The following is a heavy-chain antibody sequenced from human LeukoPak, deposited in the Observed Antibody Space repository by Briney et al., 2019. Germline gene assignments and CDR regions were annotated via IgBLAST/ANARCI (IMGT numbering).Heavy chain of an antibody. Sequence: PGGSLRLSCAASRFSFTNYGMHWVRQAPGRGLEWVAFIRYDGSDKYYADSVKGRFTISRDTSKNTLSLQMNSLRAEDTAVYYCATDTGYFGSYPRGFDYWGQGTLVTVSS. CDR3: ATDTGYFGSYPRGFDY. CDR2: IRYDGSDK. D-gene: IGHD1-26*01. CDR1: RFSFTNYG. J-gene: IGHJ4*02. V-gene: IGHV3-30*02.